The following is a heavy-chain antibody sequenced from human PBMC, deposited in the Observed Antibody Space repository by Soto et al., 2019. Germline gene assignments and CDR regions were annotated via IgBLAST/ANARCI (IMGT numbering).Heavy chain of an antibody. Sequence: QVQLQESGPGLVKPSGTLSLTCAVSGGSISSSNWWSWVRQPPGKGLEWIGEIYHSGSTNYNPSLRGRXSXSXXKYKNQFSLKLSSATAADTAVYYCARVLGTDAFDIWGQGTMVTVSS. CDR1: GGSISSSNW. CDR2: IYHSGST. V-gene: IGHV4-4*02. CDR3: ARVLGTDAFDI. J-gene: IGHJ3*02. D-gene: IGHD3-3*02.